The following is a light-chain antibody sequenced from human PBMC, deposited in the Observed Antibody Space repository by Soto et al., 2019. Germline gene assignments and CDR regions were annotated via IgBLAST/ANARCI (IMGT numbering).Light chain of an antibody. J-gene: IGKJ4*01. CDR1: QSVSGS. V-gene: IGKV3-11*01. CDR2: DAS. CDR3: QEGTYWPA. Sequence: EIVLTQSPGTLSLSPGERATLSCRASQSVSGSLGWCQQKPGQAPTLIIYDASVRDTGIPARFSGSGSGTDFTLTISSLEPEDFAVYYCQEGTYWPAFGGGTKV.